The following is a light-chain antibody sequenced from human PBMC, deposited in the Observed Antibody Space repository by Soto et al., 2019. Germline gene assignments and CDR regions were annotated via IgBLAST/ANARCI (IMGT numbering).Light chain of an antibody. CDR3: QQRSNWPPT. Sequence: EIVLTQSPATLSLSPGERPTLACRASQSVSSYLAWYQQTTGQPPRLLIYDASNRDTGIPARFSGSGSGTDCTLSLSRLEPEDFAVYYCQQRSNWPPTFGQGTRLEIK. CDR2: DAS. J-gene: IGKJ5*01. CDR1: QSVSSY. V-gene: IGKV3-11*01.